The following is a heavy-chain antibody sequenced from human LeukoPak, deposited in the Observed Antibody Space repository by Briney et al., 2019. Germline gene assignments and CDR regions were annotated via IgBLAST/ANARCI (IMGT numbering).Heavy chain of an antibody. CDR1: GFTVSSNY. CDR3: SKKGQADNDGKPD. Sequence: GGSLRLSCAASGFTVSSNYMSWVRQAPGKGLEWVSVIYSGGSTYYADSVKGRFTISRDNSKNTLYLQMNSLRAEDTAVYYCSKKGQADNDGKPDWGQGTLVTVCS. CDR2: IYSGGST. V-gene: IGHV3-53*05. J-gene: IGHJ4*02. D-gene: IGHD1-1*01.